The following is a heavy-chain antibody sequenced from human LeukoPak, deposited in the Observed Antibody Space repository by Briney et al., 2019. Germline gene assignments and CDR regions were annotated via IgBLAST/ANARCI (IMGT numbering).Heavy chain of an antibody. D-gene: IGHD6-13*01. V-gene: IGHV3-33*01. J-gene: IGHJ3*01. CDR3: ASAAGAFDF. CDR2: IRPDGSNK. Sequence: GRSLRLSCEAYGITFSSYGIHWVRQAPGKGLEWVAVIRPDGSNKYYTDSVKGRFTISRDNSKNTLWLQMNSLRAEDTALYYCASAAGAFDFWGQGTMVTVSS. CDR1: GITFSSYG.